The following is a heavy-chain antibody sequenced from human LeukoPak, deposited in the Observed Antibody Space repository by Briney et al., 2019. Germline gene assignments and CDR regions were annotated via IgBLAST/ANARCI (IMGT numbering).Heavy chain of an antibody. CDR3: ARGLGRMATMDWFDP. V-gene: IGHV1-8*01. J-gene: IGHJ5*02. CDR1: GYTFTSYD. D-gene: IGHD5-24*01. Sequence: ASVKVSCKASGYTFTSYDINWVRQATGQGLEWMGWMNPNSGNTGYAQKFRGRVTMTRNTSISTAYMELSSLRSEDTAVYYCARGLGRMATMDWFDPWGQGTLVTVSS. CDR2: MNPNSGNT.